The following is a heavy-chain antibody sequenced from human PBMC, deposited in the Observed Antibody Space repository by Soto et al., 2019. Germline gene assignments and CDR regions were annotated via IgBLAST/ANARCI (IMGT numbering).Heavy chain of an antibody. CDR1: GYTFTSYG. D-gene: IGHD3-10*01. CDR2: ISAYNGNT. CDR3: ARDWVPNYYGSGSGDAFDY. Sequence: QVQLVQSGAEVKKPGASVKVSCKASGYTFTSYGISWVRQAPGQGLEWMGWISAYNGNTNYAQKLQGRVTMTTDTSTSTADMELRSLRSYDTAVYYCARDWVPNYYGSGSGDAFDYWGQGTLVTVSS. V-gene: IGHV1-18*01. J-gene: IGHJ4*02.